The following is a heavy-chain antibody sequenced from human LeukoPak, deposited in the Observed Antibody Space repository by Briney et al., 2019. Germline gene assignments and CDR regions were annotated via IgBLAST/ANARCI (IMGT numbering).Heavy chain of an antibody. Sequence: PSETLSLTCTVSGASLNRSYWSWIRQSPEKGLEWIGYIYYTGITNYNPSLKGRVAISMDTSKNHFSLDLTSVTAADTAIYYCAKERSGSSYNWFDPWGQGTLVTVSS. D-gene: IGHD6-13*01. J-gene: IGHJ5*02. CDR1: GASLNRSY. CDR2: IYYTGIT. V-gene: IGHV4-59*01. CDR3: AKERSGSSYNWFDP.